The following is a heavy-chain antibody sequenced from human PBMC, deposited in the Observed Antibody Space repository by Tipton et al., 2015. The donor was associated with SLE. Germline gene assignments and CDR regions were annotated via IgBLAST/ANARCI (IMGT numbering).Heavy chain of an antibody. D-gene: IGHD3-10*01. CDR3: ARHRGKAFDY. J-gene: IGHJ4*02. CDR1: GDTISDHY. Sequence: TLSLTCTVSGDTISDHYWSWIRQPPGKGLEWIGYISYSGSTNYSPSLKSRVTISVDTSKNQFSLKLSSVTAADTAVYYCARHRGKAFDYWGQGTLVTVSS. CDR2: ISYSGST. V-gene: IGHV4-59*08.